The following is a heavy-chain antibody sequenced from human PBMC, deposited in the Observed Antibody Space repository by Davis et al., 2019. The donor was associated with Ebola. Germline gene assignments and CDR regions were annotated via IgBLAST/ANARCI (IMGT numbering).Heavy chain of an antibody. V-gene: IGHV4-34*01. J-gene: IGHJ4*02. Sequence: SETLSLTCAVYGGAFSGYYWSWIRLPTGKGLEWIGEINDSGRTNYNPSLKSRVTISVDTPKNRISLKVTSVTAADTAVYYCARGRSSSPFDYWGQGTPVTFSS. CDR3: ARGRSSSPFDY. CDR2: INDSGRT. CDR1: GGAFSGYY. D-gene: IGHD6-13*01.